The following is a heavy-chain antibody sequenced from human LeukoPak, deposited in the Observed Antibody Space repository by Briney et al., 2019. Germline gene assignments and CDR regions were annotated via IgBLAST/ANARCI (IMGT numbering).Heavy chain of an antibody. V-gene: IGHV3-23*01. D-gene: IGHD3-10*01. CDR2: ISGSGGST. CDR1: GFTFSSYA. J-gene: IGHJ6*03. Sequence: PGGSLRLSCAASGFTFSSYAMSWVRQAPGKGLEWVSAISGSGGSTYYADSVKGRFTISRDNSKNTLYLQMNSLRAEDTAVYYCAKPLYGSGSYSFYMDVWGKGTTVTVSS. CDR3: AKPLYGSGSYSFYMDV.